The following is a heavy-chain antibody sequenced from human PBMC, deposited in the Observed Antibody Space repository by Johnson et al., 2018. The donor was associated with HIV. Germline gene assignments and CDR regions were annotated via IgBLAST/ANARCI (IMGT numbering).Heavy chain of an antibody. CDR1: GFTVSSNY. Sequence: VQLVESGGGLVQPGGSLRLSCAASGFTVSSNYMSWVRQAPGKGLEWVSGINWNGASTGYADSVKGRFTISRDNAEDSLYLQMDSLRAEDTALYYCARDRKYNFWSGYDTWGQGTMVSVSS. J-gene: IGHJ3*01. D-gene: IGHD3-3*01. CDR2: INWNGAST. CDR3: ARDRKYNFWSGYDT. V-gene: IGHV3-20*04.